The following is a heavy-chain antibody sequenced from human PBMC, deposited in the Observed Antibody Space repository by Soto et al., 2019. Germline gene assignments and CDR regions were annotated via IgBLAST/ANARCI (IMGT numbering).Heavy chain of an antibody. Sequence: PSETLSLTCPVSGVSISSGYYWGWIRQPPGKGLEWIGSTYHRGTSYYNPSLRSRVIISVDTSKNQFSLRLNSVTAADTAVYYCARGNGYLDSTGDFNSWGQGALVNVPQ. CDR2: TYHRGTS. D-gene: IGHD3-22*01. J-gene: IGHJ4*02. V-gene: IGHV4-38-2*02. CDR3: ARGNGYLDSTGDFNS. CDR1: GVSISSGYY.